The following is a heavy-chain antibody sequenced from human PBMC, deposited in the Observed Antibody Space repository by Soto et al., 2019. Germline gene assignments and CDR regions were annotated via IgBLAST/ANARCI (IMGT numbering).Heavy chain of an antibody. CDR1: GFTFGDYA. V-gene: IGHV3-49*03. Sequence: GGSMRLSCTASGFTFGDYAMSWFRQAPGKGLEWVGFIRSKAYGGTTEYAASVKGRFTISRDDSKSIAYLQMNSLKTEDTAVYYCTRDYEEMATIPYYYGMDVWGQGTTVTV. D-gene: IGHD5-12*01. CDR3: TRDYEEMATIPYYYGMDV. J-gene: IGHJ6*02. CDR2: IRSKAYGGTT.